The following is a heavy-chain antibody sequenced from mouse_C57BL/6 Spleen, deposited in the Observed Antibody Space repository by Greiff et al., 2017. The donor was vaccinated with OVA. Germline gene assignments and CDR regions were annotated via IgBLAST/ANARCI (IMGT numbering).Heavy chain of an antibody. Sequence: QVQLQQPGAELVKPGASVKLSCKASGYTFTSYWMQWVKQRPGQGLEWIGEIDPSDSYTNYNQKFKGKATLTVDTSSSTAYMQLSSLTSEDSAVYYCARRGYYYGSSYVLYYAMDYWGQGTSVTVSS. J-gene: IGHJ4*01. CDR2: IDPSDSYT. V-gene: IGHV1-50*01. CDR3: ARRGYYYGSSYVLYYAMDY. CDR1: GYTFTSYW. D-gene: IGHD1-1*01.